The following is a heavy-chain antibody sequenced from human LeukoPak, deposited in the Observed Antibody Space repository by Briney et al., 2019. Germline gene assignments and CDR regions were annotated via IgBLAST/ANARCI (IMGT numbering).Heavy chain of an antibody. V-gene: IGHV6-1*01. Sequence: SQTLSLTCAVSVDSVFSNSSWNWIRQSPSRGLEWRGRTYYRSNWYNDYGVSVKSRININPDTSKNLFSLQLSSVTPEDTAVYYCARSPYYDFWSGYYKHGYYFDYWGQGTLVTVSS. CDR1: VDSVFSNSS. J-gene: IGHJ4*02. CDR3: ARSPYYDFWSGYYKHGYYFDY. CDR2: TYYRSNWYN. D-gene: IGHD3-3*01.